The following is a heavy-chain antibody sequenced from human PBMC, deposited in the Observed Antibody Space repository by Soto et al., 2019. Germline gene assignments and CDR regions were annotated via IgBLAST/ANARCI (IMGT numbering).Heavy chain of an antibody. CDR2: IIPIFGTA. J-gene: IGHJ4*02. D-gene: IGHD3-22*01. V-gene: IGHV1-69*06. CDR3: ARAFYDSSGYYTSYSSLDY. CDR1: GGTFSSYA. Sequence: QVQLVQSGAEVKKPGSSVKVSCKASGGTFSSYAISWVRQAPGQGLEWMGGIIPIFGTANYAQKFQGRVTITADKSTSTAYMELSILRSEDTAVYYCARAFYDSSGYYTSYSSLDYWGQGTLVTVSS.